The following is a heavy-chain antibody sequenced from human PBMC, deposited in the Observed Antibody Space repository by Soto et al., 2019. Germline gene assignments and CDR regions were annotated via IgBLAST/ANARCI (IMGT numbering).Heavy chain of an antibody. J-gene: IGHJ4*02. CDR1: GITFSNAW. CDR3: FTRYKFNSGWSDY. CDR2: IKSKTDGGTT. V-gene: IGHV3-15*07. Sequence: EVQLVESGGGLVKPGGSLRLSCAAAGITFSNAWMHWVRQAPGKGLEWVGRIKSKTDGGTTDHAAPVKGRFTISRDDSKNTLYLQMNSLKTEDTAVYYCFTRYKFNSGWSDYWGQGTLVTVSS. D-gene: IGHD6-13*01.